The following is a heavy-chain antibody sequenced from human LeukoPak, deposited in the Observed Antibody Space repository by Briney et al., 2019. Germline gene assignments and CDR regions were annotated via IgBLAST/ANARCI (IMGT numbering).Heavy chain of an antibody. D-gene: IGHD3-16*02. V-gene: IGHV3-21*01. CDR2: ITSSGTYT. Sequence: GGSLRLSCADSGFTFSNYNMNWVRQAPGKAMEWVSSITSSGTYTFYADSVKGRFTISRDNAKNSLYLQMDSLGPEDTAVYYCARDLLGYNYHYMDVWGKGTTVTVSS. CDR3: ARDLLGYNYHYMDV. CDR1: GFTFSNYN. J-gene: IGHJ6*03.